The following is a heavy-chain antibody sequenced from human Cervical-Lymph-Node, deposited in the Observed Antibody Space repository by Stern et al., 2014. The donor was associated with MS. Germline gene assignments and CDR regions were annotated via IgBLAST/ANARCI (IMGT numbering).Heavy chain of an antibody. CDR2: MSGRGTTI. V-gene: IGHV3-11*01. D-gene: IGHD6-19*01. CDR3: ARNSGLETLDY. J-gene: IGHJ4*02. Sequence: VQLVESGGGLVKPGGSLRLSCAASGFTFTDYYMSWIRQAPGKGLEWVSYMSGRGTTIYYADSVKGRFTISRDNAKDSLFLQMNSLRAEDAAVYYCARNSGLETLDYWGQGALVTVSS. CDR1: GFTFTDYY.